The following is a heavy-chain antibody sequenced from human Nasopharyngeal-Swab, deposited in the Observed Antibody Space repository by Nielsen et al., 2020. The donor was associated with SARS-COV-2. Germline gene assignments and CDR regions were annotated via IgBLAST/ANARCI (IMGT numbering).Heavy chain of an antibody. CDR2: ISAYNGDT. Sequence: ASVKVSCKASGYTFINFGISWVRQAPGQGLEWMGWISAYNGDTNYPQNLQGRVTMTTDTSTNTAYMELRSLSSDDTAVYFCARDTRSRNYYAPDHWGQGTLVTVSS. J-gene: IGHJ4*02. V-gene: IGHV1-18*01. CDR3: ARDTRSRNYYAPDH. D-gene: IGHD1-26*01. CDR1: GYTFINFG.